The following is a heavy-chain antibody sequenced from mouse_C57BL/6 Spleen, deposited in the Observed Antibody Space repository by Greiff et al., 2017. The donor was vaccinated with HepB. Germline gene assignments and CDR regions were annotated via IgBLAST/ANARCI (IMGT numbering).Heavy chain of an antibody. CDR2: IYPRSGNT. J-gene: IGHJ2*01. D-gene: IGHD1-1*01. CDR1: GYTFTSYG. Sequence: VQLQQSGAELARPGASVKLSCKASGYTFTSYGISWVKQRTGQGLEWIGEIYPRSGNTYYNEKFKGKATLTADKSSSTAYMELRSLTSEDSAVYFCAREGVYYYGSSSLDYWGQGTTLTVSS. V-gene: IGHV1-81*01. CDR3: AREGVYYYGSSSLDY.